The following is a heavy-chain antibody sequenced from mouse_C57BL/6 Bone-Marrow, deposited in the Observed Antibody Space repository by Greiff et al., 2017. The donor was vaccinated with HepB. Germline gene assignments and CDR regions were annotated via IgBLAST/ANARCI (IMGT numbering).Heavy chain of an antibody. J-gene: IGHJ4*01. V-gene: IGHV1-9*01. CDR2: ILPGSGST. CDR1: GYTFTGYW. Sequence: QVQLQQSGAELMKPGASVKLSCKATGYTFTGYWIEWVKQRPGHGLEWIGEILPGSGSTNYNEKFKGKATFPADTSSNTAYMQLSSLTTEDSAIYYCARERGYYYGSSFYAMDYWGQGTSVTVSS. CDR3: ARERGYYYGSSFYAMDY. D-gene: IGHD1-1*01.